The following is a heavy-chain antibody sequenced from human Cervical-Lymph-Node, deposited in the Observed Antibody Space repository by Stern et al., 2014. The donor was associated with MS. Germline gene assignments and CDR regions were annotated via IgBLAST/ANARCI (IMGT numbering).Heavy chain of an antibody. CDR1: GFTFSSYA. Sequence: EVQLVESGGGLVQPGGSLRLSCAASGFTFSSYAMSWVRQAPGKGLEWVSAISGGGGSTYYADSVKGRFTISRDNSKNTLYLLMNSLRAEDTAVYYCAKDSYDSSGYYYGAEYFQHWGQGTLVTVSS. J-gene: IGHJ1*01. V-gene: IGHV3-23*04. CDR3: AKDSYDSSGYYYGAEYFQH. CDR2: ISGGGGST. D-gene: IGHD3-22*01.